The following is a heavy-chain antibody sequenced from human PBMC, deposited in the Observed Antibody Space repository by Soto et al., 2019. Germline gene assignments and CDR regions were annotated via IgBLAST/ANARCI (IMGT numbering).Heavy chain of an antibody. CDR2: INPKNGDT. D-gene: IGHD2-15*01. CDR3: SKGRWTVGHCSGGSCYDGMAV. V-gene: IGHV1-2*02. CDR1: GYTFIGFS. J-gene: IGHJ6*02. Sequence: GASVKVSCKSSGYTFIGFSLHWVRQAPGQGLEWMGWINPKNGDTYYAQKFQGRVTMTRDTSINTVYMELNSLKSDDTAVYYCSKGRWTVGHCSGGSCYDGMAVWGQGTTVTVSS.